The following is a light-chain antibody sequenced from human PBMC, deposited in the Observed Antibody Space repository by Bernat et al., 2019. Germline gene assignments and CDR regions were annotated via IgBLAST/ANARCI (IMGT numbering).Light chain of an antibody. J-gene: IGLJ1*01. CDR1: SSDVGGYNH. Sequence: QSALTQPASVSWSPGQSITISCTGTSSDVGGYNHVSWYQQHPGKAPKLIIYDVSDRPSGVSNRFSGSKSGNTASLTISGLQAEDEADYYCSSYTSSSTYVFGTGTKVTVL. CDR3: SSYTSSSTYV. CDR2: DVS. V-gene: IGLV2-14*03.